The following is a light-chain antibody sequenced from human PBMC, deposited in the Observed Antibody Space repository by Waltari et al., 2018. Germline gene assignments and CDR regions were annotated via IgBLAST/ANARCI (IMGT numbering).Light chain of an antibody. CDR2: YDR. J-gene: IGLJ2*01. CDR1: NIGTKS. Sequence: SYVLTQPPSVSVVPGQTARISCGGNNIGTKSVHWYQQKPGQAPVFVIYYDRDRASGIPERFSGSNSGNTATLTISRVEAGDEADYFCQVWDFTSDHVVFGGGTKLTVL. CDR3: QVWDFTSDHVV. V-gene: IGLV3-21*04.